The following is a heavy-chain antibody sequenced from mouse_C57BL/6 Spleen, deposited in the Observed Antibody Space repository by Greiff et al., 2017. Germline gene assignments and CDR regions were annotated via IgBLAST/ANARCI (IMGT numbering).Heavy chain of an antibody. V-gene: IGHV1-50*01. CDR2: IDPSDSYT. CDR3: ARGTSEYFDY. J-gene: IGHJ2*01. CDR1: GYTFTSYW. Sequence: VQLQQPGAELVKPGASVKLSCKASGYTFTSYWMQWVKQRPGQGLAWIGEIDPSDSYTNYNQKFKGKATLTVDTSSSTAYMQLSSLTSEDSAVYYCARGTSEYFDYWGQGTTLTVSS. D-gene: IGHD3-3*01.